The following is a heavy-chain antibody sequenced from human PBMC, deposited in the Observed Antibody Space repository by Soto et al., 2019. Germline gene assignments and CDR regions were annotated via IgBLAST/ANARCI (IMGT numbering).Heavy chain of an antibody. CDR2: IYWDDDK. J-gene: IGHJ4*02. CDR1: GFSLRTSGVG. Sequence: QITLKESGPTLVKPTQPLTLTCTFSGFSLRTSGVGVGWIRQPPGKALEWLALIYWDDDKRYRPSLKSRPTITKDTSKNQVVLTMTNMDPVDTATYYCAHTGVTTVTFDYWGQGTLVTVSS. CDR3: AHTGVTTVTFDY. D-gene: IGHD4-17*01. V-gene: IGHV2-5*02.